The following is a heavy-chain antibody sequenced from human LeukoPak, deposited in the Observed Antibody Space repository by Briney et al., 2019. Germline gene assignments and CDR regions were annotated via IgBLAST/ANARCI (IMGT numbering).Heavy chain of an antibody. D-gene: IGHD4-17*01. CDR1: GGSVSDGYYY. J-gene: IGHJ2*01. V-gene: IGHV4-61*01. CDR2: IFHSGSI. CDR3: ARAPQPTSYGDYGKRYFDL. Sequence: ETLSLTCTVSGGSVSDGYYYWNWIRQPPGKGLEWIGYIFHSGSINNNPSLKSRVTISVDTSKNQFSLKLTSVTAADTAVYYCARAPQPTSYGDYGKRYFDLWGRGTLVTVSS.